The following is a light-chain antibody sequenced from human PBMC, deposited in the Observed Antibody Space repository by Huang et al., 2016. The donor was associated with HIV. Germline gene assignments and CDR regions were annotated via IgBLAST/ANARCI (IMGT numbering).Light chain of an antibody. Sequence: DTLLTQSPDSLAVSLGERATIICKSSQTVLYNSNDKNYLAWYQQKPGQPPKMIIYGTSTRESGGPGRFSGSGSGTDFTLTIGSLQAEDVAVYYCQQYGMFGQGTRVEIK. V-gene: IGKV4-1*01. CDR1: QTVLYNSNDKNY. CDR2: GTS. J-gene: IGKJ1*01. CDR3: QQYGM.